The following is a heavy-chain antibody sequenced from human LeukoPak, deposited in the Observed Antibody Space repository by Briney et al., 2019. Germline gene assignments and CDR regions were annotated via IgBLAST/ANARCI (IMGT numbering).Heavy chain of an antibody. V-gene: IGHV4-34*01. J-gene: IGHJ4*02. CDR3: ARVYDILTGYLDY. D-gene: IGHD3-9*01. Sequence: SETLSLTCAVYGGSFSGYYWSWIRQPPGKGLEWIGEINHSGSTNYNPSLKSRVTISVDTSKNQFPLKLSSVTAADTAVYYCARVYDILTGYLDYWGQGTLVTVSS. CDR2: INHSGST. CDR1: GGSFSGYY.